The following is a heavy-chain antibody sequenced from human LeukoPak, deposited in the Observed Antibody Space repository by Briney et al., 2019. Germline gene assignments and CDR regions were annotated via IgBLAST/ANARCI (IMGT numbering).Heavy chain of an antibody. J-gene: IGHJ4*02. CDR1: GYSFTRYW. Sequence: GESLKISCEASGYSFTRYWIAWVRQTPGKGLEWMGIIYPGDSDTKYSASFQGQVTISVDISINTAYLQWNSLRTSDTAMYYCARREAAAANYFDSWGQGTQVIVS. V-gene: IGHV5-51*01. D-gene: IGHD6-13*01. CDR2: IYPGDSDT. CDR3: ARREAAAANYFDS.